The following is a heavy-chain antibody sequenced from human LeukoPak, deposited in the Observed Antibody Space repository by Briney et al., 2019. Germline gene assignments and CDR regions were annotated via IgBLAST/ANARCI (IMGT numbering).Heavy chain of an antibody. J-gene: IGHJ4*02. CDR1: GYSFTSYW. V-gene: IGHV5-51*01. CDR2: IYPGDSDT. Sequence: GESLKIYCKGSGYSFTSYWIGLVRQMPGKGLEWMGIIYPGDSDTSYSPSFQRQVTISADKSISTAYLQRSRLKASDTAMDYCARQSDYGDYGSGDYWGQGTLVTVSS. D-gene: IGHD4-17*01. CDR3: ARQSDYGDYGSGDY.